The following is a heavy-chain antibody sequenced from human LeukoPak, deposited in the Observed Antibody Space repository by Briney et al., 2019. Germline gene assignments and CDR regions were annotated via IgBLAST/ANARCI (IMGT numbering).Heavy chain of an antibody. Sequence: ASVKVSCKASGGTFSSYAISWVRQGPGQGLEWMGGIIPIFGTANYAQKFQGRVTITADKSTSTAYMELSSLRSEDTAVYYCARGRLSGSYSNYEADYWGQGTLVTVSS. CDR2: IIPIFGTA. CDR3: ARGRLSGSYSNYEADY. CDR1: GGTFSSYA. D-gene: IGHD4-11*01. J-gene: IGHJ4*02. V-gene: IGHV1-69*06.